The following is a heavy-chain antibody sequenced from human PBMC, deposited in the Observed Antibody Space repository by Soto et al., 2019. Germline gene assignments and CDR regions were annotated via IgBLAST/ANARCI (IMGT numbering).Heavy chain of an antibody. CDR2: ISSSSSYI. CDR1: GFTFSSYS. V-gene: IGHV3-21*01. J-gene: IGHJ4*02. D-gene: IGHD1-7*01. CDR3: AREGYNWTYKGDY. Sequence: EVQLVESGGGLVKPGGSLRLSCAASGFTFSSYSMNWVRQAPGKGLEWVSSISSSSSYIYYADSVKGRFTISRDNAKNSLYLQMNSLRAEDTAVYYCAREGYNWTYKGDYWGQGTLVTVSS.